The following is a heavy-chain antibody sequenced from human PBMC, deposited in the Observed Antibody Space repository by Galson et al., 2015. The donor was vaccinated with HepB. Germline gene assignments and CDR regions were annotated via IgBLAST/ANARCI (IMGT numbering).Heavy chain of an antibody. CDR1: GYTFTSYG. J-gene: IGHJ4*02. D-gene: IGHD1-20*01. CDR2: ISAYNRNT. Sequence: SVKVSCKASGYTFTSYGISWVRQAPGQGLEWMGWISAYNRNTNYAPKLQGRVTMTTDTSTGTAYMELRSLRSDDTAVYCCARARYNWNYWGQGTLVTVSS. V-gene: IGHV1-18*01. CDR3: ARARYNWNY.